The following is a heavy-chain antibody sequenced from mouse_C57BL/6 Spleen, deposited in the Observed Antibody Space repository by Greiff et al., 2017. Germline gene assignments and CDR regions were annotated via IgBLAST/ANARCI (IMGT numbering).Heavy chain of an antibody. D-gene: IGHD2-3*01. Sequence: EVQLVESEGGLVQPGSSMKLSCTASGFTFSDYYMAWVRQVPEKGLEWVANINYDGSSTYYLDSLKSRFIISRDNAKNILYLQMSSLKSEDTATYYCAREFDGYFYFDYWGQGTTLTVSS. CDR1: GFTFSDYY. CDR3: AREFDGYFYFDY. CDR2: INYDGSST. V-gene: IGHV5-16*01. J-gene: IGHJ2*01.